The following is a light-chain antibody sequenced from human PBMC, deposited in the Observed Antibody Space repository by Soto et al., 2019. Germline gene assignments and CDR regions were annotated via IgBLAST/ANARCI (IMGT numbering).Light chain of an antibody. Sequence: DIQMNQSPSSLSASVGDRVTITCRPSQSISSYLNWYQQKPGKAPKLLIYAASTLQTGVPSRFSGSGSGTDVTLTISSLQPEDFATYYCQQSYSSPRTFGQGTKVEIK. CDR3: QQSYSSPRT. V-gene: IGKV1-39*01. CDR2: AAS. CDR1: QSISSY. J-gene: IGKJ1*01.